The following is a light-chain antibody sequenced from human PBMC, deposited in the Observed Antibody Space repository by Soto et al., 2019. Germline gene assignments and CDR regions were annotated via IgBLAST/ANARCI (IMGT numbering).Light chain of an antibody. CDR2: GNS. CDR3: QSYDSSLSGSV. CDR1: SSNIGAGYD. V-gene: IGLV1-40*01. J-gene: IGLJ3*02. Sequence: QSVLPQPPSVSGAPGQRVTISCTGSSSNIGAGYDVHWYQQLPGTAPKLLIYGNSNRPSGVPDRFSGSKSGTSASLAITGLQAEDEADYDCQSYDSSLSGSVFGGGTKLTVL.